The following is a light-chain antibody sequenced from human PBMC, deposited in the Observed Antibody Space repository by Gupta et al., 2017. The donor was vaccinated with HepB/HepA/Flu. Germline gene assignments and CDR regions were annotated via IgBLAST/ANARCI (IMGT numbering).Light chain of an antibody. CDR2: DVS. CDR3: SSYTSSSSPLYV. Sequence: QSALTQPASVSGAPGPSSTISCTGTSSDVGGYNYVSWYQQHPGKAPKLMIYDVSNRPSGVSNRFSGSKSGNTASLTISGLQAEDEADYYCSSYTSSSSPLYVFGTGTKVTVL. V-gene: IGLV2-14*03. J-gene: IGLJ1*01. CDR1: SSDVGGYNY.